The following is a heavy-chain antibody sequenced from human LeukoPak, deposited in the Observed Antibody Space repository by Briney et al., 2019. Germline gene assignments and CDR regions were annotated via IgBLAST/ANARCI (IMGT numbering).Heavy chain of an antibody. CDR2: INPNSGGT. J-gene: IGHJ4*02. D-gene: IGHD7-27*01. CDR3: ARDPGELYYFDY. V-gene: IGHV1-2*02. CDR1: GYTFTGYY. Sequence: ASVTVSCKASGYTFTGYYMHWVRQAPGQGLEWMGWINPNSGGTNYAQKFQGRVTMTRDTSISTAYMELSRLRSDDTAVYYCARDPGELYYFDYWGQGTLVTVSS.